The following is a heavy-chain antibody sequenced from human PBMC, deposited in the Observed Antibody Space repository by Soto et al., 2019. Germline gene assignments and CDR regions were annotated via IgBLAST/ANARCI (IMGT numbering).Heavy chain of an antibody. CDR3: ARDDYGSGSYYNVLSDYYYHGMDV. Sequence: SCKASGYTFTSYGISWVRQAPGQGLEWMGWISAYNGNTNYAQKLQGRVTMTTDTSTSTAYMELRSLRSDDTAVYYCARDDYGSGSYYNVLSDYYYHGMDVWGQGTTVTVSS. V-gene: IGHV1-18*01. J-gene: IGHJ6*02. CDR1: GYTFTSYG. CDR2: ISAYNGNT. D-gene: IGHD3-10*01.